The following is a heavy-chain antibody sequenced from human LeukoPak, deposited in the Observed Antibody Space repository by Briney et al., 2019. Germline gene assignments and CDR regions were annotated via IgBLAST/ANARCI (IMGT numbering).Heavy chain of an antibody. CDR3: ARGKGVVVPAAIRYYYYGMDV. D-gene: IGHD2-2*02. CDR2: INHSGST. CDR1: GGSFSGYY. V-gene: IGHV4-34*01. J-gene: IGHJ6*04. Sequence: SETLSLTCAVYGGSFSGYYWSWIRQPPGKGLEWIGKINHSGSTNYNPSLKSRVTISVDTSKNQFSLKLSSVTAADTAVYYCARGKGVVVPAAIRYYYYGMDVWGKGTTVTVSS.